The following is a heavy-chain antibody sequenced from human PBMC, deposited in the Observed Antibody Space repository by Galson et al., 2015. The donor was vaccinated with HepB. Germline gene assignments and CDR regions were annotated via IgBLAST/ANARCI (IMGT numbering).Heavy chain of an antibody. J-gene: IGHJ5*02. CDR3: ATQLPLLGVP. CDR1: GFPFKNHA. CDR2: IDDTGLKT. V-gene: IGHV3-23*01. D-gene: IGHD1-1*01. Sequence: SLRLSCAASGFPFKNHAMSWVRQAPGKGLEWVSAIDDTGLKTYYVDSVEGRFSISRDNSDNTVYLQMNSLRVEDTALYYCATQLPLLGVPWGQGTLVTVSS.